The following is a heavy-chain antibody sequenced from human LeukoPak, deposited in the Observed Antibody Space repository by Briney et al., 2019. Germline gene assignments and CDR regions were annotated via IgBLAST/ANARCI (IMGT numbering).Heavy chain of an antibody. CDR1: GYSISSGYY. CDR2: LYHSGST. V-gene: IGHV4-38-2*01. J-gene: IGHJ5*02. CDR3: ARVETFHNWFDP. D-gene: IGHD3-16*01. Sequence: SETLSLTCAVSGYSISSGYYWGWIRQPPGRGLEWIGSLYHSGSTYYNPSLKSRVTISVDTSKNQFSLKLSSVTAADTAVYYCARVETFHNWFDPWGQGTLVTVSS.